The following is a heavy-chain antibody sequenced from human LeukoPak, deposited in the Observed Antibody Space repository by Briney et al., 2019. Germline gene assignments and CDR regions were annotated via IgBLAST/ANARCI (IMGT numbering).Heavy chain of an antibody. V-gene: IGHV1-18*01. CDR3: ARSGGWFWRDHTVFLEH. CDR2: ISVYNGNT. D-gene: IGHD3-10*01. CDR1: GYNFIDYG. J-gene: IGHJ4*02. Sequence: ASVKVSCKASGYNFIDYGISWVRQAPGQGLEWMGWISVYNGNTNHAQKLQGRITMTTDTSTNTAYMEVGSLRSDDTAVYYCARSGGWFWRDHTVFLEHWGQGTLVTVSS.